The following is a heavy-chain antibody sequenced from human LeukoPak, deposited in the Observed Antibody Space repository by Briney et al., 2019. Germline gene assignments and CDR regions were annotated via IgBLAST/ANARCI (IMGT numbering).Heavy chain of an antibody. J-gene: IGHJ4*02. CDR3: ARGWSSSGYFDY. CDR1: GFTFSSYA. V-gene: IGHV3-33*08. CDR2: IWYDGSNK. D-gene: IGHD2-15*01. Sequence: GGSLRLSCAASGFTFSSYAMSWVRQAPGKGLEWVALIWYDGSNKYSADSVKGRFTISRDNSKNTLYLQMNSLRAEDTAVYYCARGWSSSGYFDYWGQGTLVTVSS.